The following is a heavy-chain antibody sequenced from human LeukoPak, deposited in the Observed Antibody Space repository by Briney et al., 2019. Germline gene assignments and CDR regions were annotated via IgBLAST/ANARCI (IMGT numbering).Heavy chain of an antibody. Sequence: ASVKVSCKASGYTFTGYYMHWVRQAPGQGLEWMGWINPNSGGTNYAQKFQGRVTMTRDTSISTAHMELSRLRSDDTAVYYCARVQYDFWSGYYRYWGQGTLVTVSS. J-gene: IGHJ4*02. V-gene: IGHV1-2*02. CDR3: ARVQYDFWSGYYRY. CDR2: INPNSGGT. D-gene: IGHD3-3*01. CDR1: GYTFTGYY.